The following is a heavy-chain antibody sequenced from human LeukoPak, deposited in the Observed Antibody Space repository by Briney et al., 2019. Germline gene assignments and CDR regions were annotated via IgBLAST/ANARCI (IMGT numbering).Heavy chain of an antibody. D-gene: IGHD2-15*01. Sequence: GSLRLSCAASGFYFANYAMSWVRQAPGKGLEWVSATVGGGSPNTYHADSVKGRFTISRDNSKNTLFLQMNSLRAEDTAIYYCTKAPIVSCSGAFCYPYDSWGQGTLVTVSS. J-gene: IGHJ4*02. CDR1: GFYFANYA. V-gene: IGHV3-23*01. CDR2: TVGGGSPNT. CDR3: TKAPIVSCSGAFCYPYDS.